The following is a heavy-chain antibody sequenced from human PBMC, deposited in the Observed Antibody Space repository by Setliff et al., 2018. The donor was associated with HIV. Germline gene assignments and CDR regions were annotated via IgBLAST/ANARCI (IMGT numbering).Heavy chain of an antibody. D-gene: IGHD1-1*01. CDR3: ARGTTSITFDY. J-gene: IGHJ4*02. CDR1: GSSFSSGIYY. CDR2: ISYSGST. V-gene: IGHV4-31*03. Sequence: LSLTCNVSGSSFSSGIYYWTWIRQQPGKGLEWIGYISYSGSTYYNPSLKSRLTMSIDTSKSHFSLNLNSVTAADTAVYYCARGTTSITFDYWSQGTLVTVSS.